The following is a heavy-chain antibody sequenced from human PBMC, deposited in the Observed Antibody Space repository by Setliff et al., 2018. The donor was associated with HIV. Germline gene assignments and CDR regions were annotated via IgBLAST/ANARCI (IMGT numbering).Heavy chain of an antibody. Sequence: GASVKVSCKASGYIFISYGFSWVRQAPGQGLEWTGWISAYNGNTNYAQKLQGRVTMTTDTSTSTAYMELRNLRSDDTAVYYCARAPKRVYYYGSGTYLHDAFGIWGQGTMVTVSS. D-gene: IGHD3-10*01. CDR1: GYIFISYG. V-gene: IGHV1-18*01. CDR3: ARAPKRVYYYGSGTYLHDAFGI. J-gene: IGHJ3*02. CDR2: ISAYNGNT.